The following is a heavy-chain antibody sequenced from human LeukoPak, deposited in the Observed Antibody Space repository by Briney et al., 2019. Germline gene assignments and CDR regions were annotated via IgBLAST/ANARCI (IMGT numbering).Heavy chain of an antibody. V-gene: IGHV4-39*07. CDR2: IYHSGST. CDR1: GGSISSSSYY. J-gene: IGHJ5*02. Sequence: SETLSLTCTVSGGSISSSSYYWGWIRQPPGRGLEWIGSIYHSGSTYYNPSLKSRATISVDTSKNQFSLKLSSVTAADTAVYYCARDSSGGWYVHNWFDPWGQGTLVTVSS. D-gene: IGHD6-19*01. CDR3: ARDSSGGWYVHNWFDP.